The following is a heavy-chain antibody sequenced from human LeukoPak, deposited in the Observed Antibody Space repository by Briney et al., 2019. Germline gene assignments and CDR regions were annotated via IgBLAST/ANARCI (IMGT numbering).Heavy chain of an antibody. Sequence: GGSLRLSCAASGFTFGPYAMNWVRLAPGKGLQWVAYISWDSSTIHYSDSVRGRFTISRDNAKNSLYLQMNSLRVEDTAVYYCARDADGKTDHWGQGSLVTASS. CDR3: ARDADGKTDH. J-gene: IGHJ4*02. V-gene: IGHV3-48*04. CDR2: ISWDSSTI. CDR1: GFTFGPYA.